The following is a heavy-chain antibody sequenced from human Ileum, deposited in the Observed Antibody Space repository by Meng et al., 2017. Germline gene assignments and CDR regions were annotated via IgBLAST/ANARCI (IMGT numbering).Heavy chain of an antibody. CDR3: ARDHYNISWFKY. CDR1: GGSISGSISY. D-gene: IGHD6-13*01. J-gene: IGHJ4*02. CDR2: MSYSGST. Sequence: QLRLQESGHGPGKPSEALSLTCTVYGGSISGSISYWGWIRQPPGKGLEWIGAMSYSGSTYYNPSLKSRVTISVDTSKNQFSLKLTSVTAADTDVYYCARDHYNISWFKYWGQGALVTVSS. V-gene: IGHV4-39*07.